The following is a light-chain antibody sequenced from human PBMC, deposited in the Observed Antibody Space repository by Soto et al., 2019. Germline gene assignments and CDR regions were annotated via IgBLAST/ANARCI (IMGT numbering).Light chain of an antibody. CDR2: GAS. CDR3: QQYNNWPPWT. J-gene: IGKJ1*01. V-gene: IGKV3-15*01. Sequence: EVVMTQSPVTLSVPPGERATLSCRASQSVSSXXAWYQQKPGQAPRLLIYGASTRATGVPARFSGSGSGTEFXLXISSLQSEDFAVYYCQQYNNWPPWTFGQGTKVEIK. CDR1: QSVSSX.